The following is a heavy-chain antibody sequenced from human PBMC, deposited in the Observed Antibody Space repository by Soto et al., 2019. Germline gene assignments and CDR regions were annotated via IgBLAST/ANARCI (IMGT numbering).Heavy chain of an antibody. CDR2: IHYSGST. D-gene: IGHD2-15*01. Sequence: SETLSLTCNVSGGSVSSGGYYWSWIRQHPGKGLEWIGYIHYSGSTHYNPSLKSRVTMSIDTSKNLSSLNLSSVTAADTAVYYCARDVVVVAATRVSYFDYWGQGTLVTV. CDR1: GGSVSSGGYY. J-gene: IGHJ4*02. V-gene: IGHV4-31*03. CDR3: ARDVVVVAATRVSYFDY.